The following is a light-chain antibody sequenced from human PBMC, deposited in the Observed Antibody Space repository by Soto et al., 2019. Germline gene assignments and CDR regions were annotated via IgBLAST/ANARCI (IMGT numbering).Light chain of an antibody. J-gene: IGKJ1*01. CDR1: QSVSSSY. CDR2: GAA. CDR3: HQYGSSPQT. Sequence: EIVLTQSPGTLSLSPGERATLSCRASQSVSSSYLGWYQQTPGQAPRLLLYGAASRATGIPDRFTGSGSGTDFTLTISRLEPEDFAVFYCHQYGSSPQTFGQGTKVDIK. V-gene: IGKV3-20*01.